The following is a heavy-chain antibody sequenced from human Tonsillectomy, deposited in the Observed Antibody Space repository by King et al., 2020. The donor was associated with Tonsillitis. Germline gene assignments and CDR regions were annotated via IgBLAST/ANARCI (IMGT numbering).Heavy chain of an antibody. Sequence: VQLVQSGGDLVQPGGSLRLSCAASGFTFSDHRMDWVRQAPGKGLEWVARIRNKANSYTIEYAASVKGRFTISRDYSKNSLYLQMNSLKTEDTPVDYCARDHVRHSFDYWGQGTLVTVSP. CDR2: IRNKANSYTI. J-gene: IGHJ4*02. CDR1: GFTFSDHR. CDR3: ARDHVRHSFDY. D-gene: IGHD3-3*02. V-gene: IGHV3-72*01.